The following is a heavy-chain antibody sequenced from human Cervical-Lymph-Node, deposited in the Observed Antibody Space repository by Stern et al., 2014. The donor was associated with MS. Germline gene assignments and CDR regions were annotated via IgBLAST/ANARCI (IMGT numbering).Heavy chain of an antibody. CDR3: ARGVVSNRAAATQHNLFDP. D-gene: IGHD2-15*01. V-gene: IGHV1-69*04. CDR1: GGTFSSSYA. J-gene: IGHJ5*02. CDR2: IIPILGLP. Sequence: DQLVESGAEVKKPGSSVNVSCKASGGTFSSSYAITWMRQAPGQGLEWTGRIIPILGLPNYAQKFQGRVTITADTSTSTAYMELSSLRSEDTAVYYCARGVVSNRAAATQHNLFDPWGQGTLVTVSS.